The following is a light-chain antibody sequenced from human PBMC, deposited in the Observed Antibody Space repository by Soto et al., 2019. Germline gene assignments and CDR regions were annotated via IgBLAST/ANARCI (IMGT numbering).Light chain of an antibody. Sequence: QSALTQPASVSGSPGQSITISCTGTSSDVGGYNYVSWYQQHPGKAPKLMIYEVSYRPSGVSNRFSASKSGNTASLTISGLQAEDEADYYCSSYTSRSTLVFGTGTKLTVL. J-gene: IGLJ1*01. CDR3: SSYTSRSTLV. CDR2: EVS. CDR1: SSDVGGYNY. V-gene: IGLV2-14*01.